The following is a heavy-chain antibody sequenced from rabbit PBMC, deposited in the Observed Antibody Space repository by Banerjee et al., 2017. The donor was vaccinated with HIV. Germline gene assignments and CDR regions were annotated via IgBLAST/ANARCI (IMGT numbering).Heavy chain of an antibody. CDR3: ARDNFGYGGYGYGNL. CDR2: IYTGSGGST. J-gene: IGHJ4*01. CDR1: GIDFSSYYY. D-gene: IGHD6-1*01. V-gene: IGHV1S45*01. Sequence: QQQLEESGGGLVTLGGSLTLTCTASGIDFSSYYYMCWVRQAPGKGLEWIGCIYTGSGGSTYYASWAKGRFTISKTSSTTVTLQMTSLTAADTATYFCARDNFGYGGYGYGNLWGPGTLVTVS.